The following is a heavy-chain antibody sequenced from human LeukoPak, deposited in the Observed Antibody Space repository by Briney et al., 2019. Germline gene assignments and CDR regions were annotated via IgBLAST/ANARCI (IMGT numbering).Heavy chain of an antibody. Sequence: GASVKVSCKASGYTFSTYGLTWVRQAPGQGLERMGWISAYNGNTDYAQNLQGRVTMSTDTYTSTAYMELRSLRSDDTAVYYCARGLPQGVVAISTGFLDYWGQGTLVIVSS. CDR2: ISAYNGNT. J-gene: IGHJ4*02. V-gene: IGHV1-18*01. CDR3: ARGLPQGVVAISTGFLDY. D-gene: IGHD3-22*01. CDR1: GYTFSTYG.